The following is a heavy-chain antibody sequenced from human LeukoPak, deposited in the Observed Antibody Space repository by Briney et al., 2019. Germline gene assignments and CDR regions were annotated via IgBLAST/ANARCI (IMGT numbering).Heavy chain of an antibody. V-gene: IGHV3-48*04. Sequence: TGGSLRLSCAASGFTFSSYSMNWVRQAPGKGLEWLSYISTSSNTIYYADSVKGRFTISRDNAKNSLYLQMNSLRAEDTAVYYCAGSQYYYDATGNRGADPWGQGTLVTVSS. CDR1: GFTFSSYS. J-gene: IGHJ5*02. D-gene: IGHD3-22*01. CDR3: AGSQYYYDATGNRGADP. CDR2: ISTSSNTI.